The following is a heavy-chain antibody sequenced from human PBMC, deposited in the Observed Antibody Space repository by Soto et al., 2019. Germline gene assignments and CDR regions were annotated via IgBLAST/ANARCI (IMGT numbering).Heavy chain of an antibody. J-gene: IGHJ5*02. CDR1: GGSISSYY. Sequence: SETLSLTCTVSGGSISSYYWSWIRQPPGKGLEWIGYIYYSGSTNYSPSLKSRVTISVDTSKNQFSLKLSSVTAADTAVYYCARTTTVNWFDPRGQGTLVTVSS. D-gene: IGHD4-17*01. CDR3: ARTTTVNWFDP. CDR2: IYYSGST. V-gene: IGHV4-59*08.